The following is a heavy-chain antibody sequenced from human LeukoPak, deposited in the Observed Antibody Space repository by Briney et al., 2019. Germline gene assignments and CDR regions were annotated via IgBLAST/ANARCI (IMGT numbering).Heavy chain of an antibody. D-gene: IGHD6-13*01. V-gene: IGHV3-48*04. CDR2: ISSSGSTI. CDR1: GFTFSSYS. J-gene: IGHJ4*02. CDR3: ARFGGSSWYYFDY. Sequence: GGSLRLSCAASGFTFSSYSMNWVRQAPGKGLEWVSYISSSGSTIYYADSVKGRFTISRDNAKNSLYLQMNSLRAEDTAVYYCARFGGSSWYYFDYWGQGTLVTVSS.